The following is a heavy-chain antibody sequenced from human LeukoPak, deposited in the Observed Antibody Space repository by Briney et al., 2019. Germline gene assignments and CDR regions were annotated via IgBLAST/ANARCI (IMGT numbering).Heavy chain of an antibody. V-gene: IGHV3-15*01. CDR1: GFTFSNAW. CDR2: IKSKTDGGTT. J-gene: IGHJ3*02. CDR3: TTDSGWKYYDFWSGYYHGAFDI. Sequence: GGSLRLSCAASGFTFSNAWMSWVRQAPGKGLEWVGRIKSKTDGGTTDYAAPVKGRFTISRDDSKNTLYLQMNSLKTEDTAEYYCTTDSGWKYYDFWSGYYHGAFDIWGQGTMVTVSS. D-gene: IGHD3-3*01.